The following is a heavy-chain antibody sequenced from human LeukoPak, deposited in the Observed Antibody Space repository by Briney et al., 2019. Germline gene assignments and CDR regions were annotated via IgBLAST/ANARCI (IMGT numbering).Heavy chain of an antibody. Sequence: ASVKVSCKVSGYTFTDYYMHWVQQAPGKGLEWMGLVDPEDGETIYAEKFRGRVTITADTSTDTAYMELSSLRSEDTAVYYCARVIAAAGTSNDYWGLGTLVTVSS. CDR3: ARVIAAAGTSNDY. CDR2: VDPEDGET. CDR1: GYTFTDYY. V-gene: IGHV1-69-2*01. D-gene: IGHD6-13*01. J-gene: IGHJ4*02.